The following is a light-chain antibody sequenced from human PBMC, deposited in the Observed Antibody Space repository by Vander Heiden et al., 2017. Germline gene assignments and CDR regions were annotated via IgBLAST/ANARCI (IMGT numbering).Light chain of an antibody. Sequence: DIVLSQSPYSLAVSLGKLAAINCRSRQSVLYGSNNKSYAAWYLQTPGQPPTLLIHWESTRDAGVPDRFSGSGSGTDFTPSISSLQAEDGAVYSCQQYYSTPEFGQGTKVEIK. CDR3: QQYYSTPE. CDR1: QSVLYGSNNKSY. J-gene: IGKJ1*01. V-gene: IGKV4-1*01. CDR2: WES.